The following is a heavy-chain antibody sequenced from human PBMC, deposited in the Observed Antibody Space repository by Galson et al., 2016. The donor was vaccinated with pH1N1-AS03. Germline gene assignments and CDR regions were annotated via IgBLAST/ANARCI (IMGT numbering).Heavy chain of an antibody. J-gene: IGHJ4*02. D-gene: IGHD3-16*01. V-gene: IGHV3-7*03. CDR1: GLEFSYFW. CDR3: ARGEMIGDDS. Sequence: SLRLSCAASGLEFSYFWMTWVRQVPGKGPEWVANIKQDGSETHYVDSVKGRFTISRDNAKNSLYLQMNSLRVEDTAMYYCARGEMIGDDSWGQGTLVTVSS. CDR2: IKQDGSET.